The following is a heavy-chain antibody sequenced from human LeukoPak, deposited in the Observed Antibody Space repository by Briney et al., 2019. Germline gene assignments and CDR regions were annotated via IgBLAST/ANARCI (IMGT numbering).Heavy chain of an antibody. CDR2: ISAYNGNT. V-gene: IGHV1-18*01. CDR1: GYTFTSYG. Sequence: ASVKVSCKASGYTFTSYGISWVRQAPGQGLERMGWISAYNGNTNYAQKLQGRVTMTTDTSTSTAYMELRSLRSDDTAVYYCARVGSSSWHSNWFDPWGQGTLVTVSS. J-gene: IGHJ5*02. CDR3: ARVGSSSWHSNWFDP. D-gene: IGHD6-13*01.